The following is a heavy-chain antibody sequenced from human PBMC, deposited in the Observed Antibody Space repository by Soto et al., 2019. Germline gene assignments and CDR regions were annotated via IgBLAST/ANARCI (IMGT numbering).Heavy chain of an antibody. CDR2: IYHSGST. CDR1: GGSVSSGSYY. Sequence: PSETLSLTCTVSGGSVSSGSYYWSWVRQPPGKGLEWIGEIYHSGSTNYNPSLKSRVTISVDKSKNQFSLKLSSVTAADTAVYYCARYYYDSSGYYYGYYYYYYGMDVWGQGTTVTVSS. J-gene: IGHJ6*02. CDR3: ARYYYDSSGYYYGYYYYYYGMDV. D-gene: IGHD3-22*01. V-gene: IGHV4-39*07.